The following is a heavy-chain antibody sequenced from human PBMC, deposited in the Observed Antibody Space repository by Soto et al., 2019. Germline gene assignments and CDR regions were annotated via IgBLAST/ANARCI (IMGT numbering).Heavy chain of an antibody. CDR1: GGTFSSYA. J-gene: IGHJ5*02. Sequence: QVQLVQSGAEGKKPGSSVKVSCKASGGTFSSYAISWVRQAPGQGLEWMGGVIPIFGTANYAQKFQGRVTITAEESTSTDYMELSSLRAEDTAVYYCARGELDLRNCWFDPWGQGTLVTVSS. D-gene: IGHD1-7*01. CDR3: ARGELDLRNCWFDP. V-gene: IGHV1-69*01. CDR2: VIPIFGTA.